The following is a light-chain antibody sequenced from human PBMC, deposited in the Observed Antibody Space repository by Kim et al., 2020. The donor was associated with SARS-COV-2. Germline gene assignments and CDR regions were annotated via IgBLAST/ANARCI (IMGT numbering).Light chain of an antibody. CDR3: CSYAGSYTWL. J-gene: IGLJ3*02. Sequence: GQSVTISCTGTSSDVGRYDHVSWYQQPPGKVPKLIIYDVNKRPSGVPDRFSGAKSGNTASLTISGLQADDEADYYCCSYAGSYTWLFGEGTKVTVL. CDR1: SSDVGRYDH. V-gene: IGLV2-11*03. CDR2: DVN.